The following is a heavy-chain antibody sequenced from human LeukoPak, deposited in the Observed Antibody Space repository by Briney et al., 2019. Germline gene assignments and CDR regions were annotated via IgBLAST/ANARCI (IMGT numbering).Heavy chain of an antibody. CDR2: INPSGGST. D-gene: IGHD2-8*01. CDR1: GYTFTSYY. CDR3: ARDLVLGKEVGSEDYYYYMDV. V-gene: IGHV1-46*01. Sequence: ASVTVSCKASGYTFTSYYMHWVRQAPGQGLEGMGIINPSGGSTSYAQKFQGRVTMTRDTSTSTVYMELSSLRSEDTAVYYCARDLVLGKEVGSEDYYYYMDVWGKGTTVTVSS. J-gene: IGHJ6*03.